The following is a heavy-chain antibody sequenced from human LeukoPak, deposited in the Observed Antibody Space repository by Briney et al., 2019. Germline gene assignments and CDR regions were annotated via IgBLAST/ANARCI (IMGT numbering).Heavy chain of an antibody. CDR1: GFTFDDYA. V-gene: IGHV3-9*01. CDR3: ARDGTAAGIYFDL. CDR2: ISWNSGSI. D-gene: IGHD6-13*01. Sequence: PGRSLRLSCAASGFTFDDYAMHWVRQAPGKGLEWVSGISWNSGSIDYADSVKGRFTISRDNAKNSLYLQMSSLRAEDTAVYYCARDGTAAGIYFDLWGQGTPVTVSS. J-gene: IGHJ4*01.